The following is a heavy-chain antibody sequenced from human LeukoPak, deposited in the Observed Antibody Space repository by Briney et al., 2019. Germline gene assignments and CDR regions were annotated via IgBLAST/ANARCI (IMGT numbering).Heavy chain of an antibody. J-gene: IGHJ4*02. CDR2: INHSGST. CDR3: ARGRAAFVVVPAATLRPFDY. CDR1: GGSISSGSYY. D-gene: IGHD2-2*01. V-gene: IGHV4-39*07. Sequence: PSQTLSLTCTVSGGSISSGSYYWSWIRQPPGKGLEWIGEINHSGSTNYNPSLKSRVTISVDTSKNQFSLKLSSVTAADTAVYYCARGRAAFVVVPAATLRPFDYWGQGTLVTVSS.